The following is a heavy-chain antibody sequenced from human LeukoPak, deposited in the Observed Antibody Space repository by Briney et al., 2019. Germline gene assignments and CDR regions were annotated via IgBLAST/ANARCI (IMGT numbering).Heavy chain of an antibody. J-gene: IGHJ4*02. CDR3: AWGIAAARG. CDR1: GGSVDSGLYQ. CDR2: IYNSGST. V-gene: IGHV4-39*07. D-gene: IGHD6-13*01. Sequence: PSETLSLTCTVSGGSVDSGLYQWGWIRQPPGKGLEWIGSIYNSGSTNYNPSLKSRVTISVDTSKNQFSLKLSSVTAADTAVYYCAWGIAAARGWGQGTLVTVSS.